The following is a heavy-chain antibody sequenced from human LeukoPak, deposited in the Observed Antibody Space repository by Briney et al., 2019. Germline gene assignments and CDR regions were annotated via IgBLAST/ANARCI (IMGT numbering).Heavy chain of an antibody. V-gene: IGHV4-59*01. Sequence: SETLSLTCTVSGGSLRRYYWRWIRQPAGKGLEWIGYIYYSGSTDYNPSLKSRVTISVDTSQNQFSLKLGSVTAADPAVYYCASAHRSGSYAFVIWAQGQRSSSLQ. CDR3: ASAHRSGSYAFVI. CDR1: GGSLRRYY. CDR2: IYYSGST. D-gene: IGHD3-10*01. J-gene: IGHJ3*02.